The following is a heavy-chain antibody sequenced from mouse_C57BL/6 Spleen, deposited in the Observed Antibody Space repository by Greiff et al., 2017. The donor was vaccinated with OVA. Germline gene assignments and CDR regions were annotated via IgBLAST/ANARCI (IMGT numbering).Heavy chain of an antibody. CDR2: IDPSDSYT. CDR1: GYTFTSYW. D-gene: IGHD2-14*01. V-gene: IGHV1-69*01. Sequence: QVQLQQSGAELVMPGASVKLSCKASGYTFTSYWMHWVKQRPGQGLEWIGEIDPSDSYTNYNQKFKGKSTLSVDKSSSTAYMQLSSLTSGDSAVYYCARARGGNCDYWGQGTTLTVSS. CDR3: ARARGGNCDY. J-gene: IGHJ2*01.